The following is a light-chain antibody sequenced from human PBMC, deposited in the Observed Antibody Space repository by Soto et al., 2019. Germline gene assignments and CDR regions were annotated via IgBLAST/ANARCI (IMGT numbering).Light chain of an antibody. J-gene: IGKJ1*01. CDR2: GAS. CDR1: QSVSSN. V-gene: IGKV3D-15*01. Sequence: EIVMTQSPATLSVSQGERATLSCRASQSVSSNLAWYQQKPGQAPRLLIYGASNRATGIPDRFSGSGSGTDFTLTISSLQSEDFAVYYCQQYNNWPQTFGQGTKVDI. CDR3: QQYNNWPQT.